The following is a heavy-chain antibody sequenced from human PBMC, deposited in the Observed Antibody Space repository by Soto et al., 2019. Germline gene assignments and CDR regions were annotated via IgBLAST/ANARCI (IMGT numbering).Heavy chain of an antibody. V-gene: IGHV1-69*13. CDR3: ASEGAYGSGSYTPDY. J-gene: IGHJ4*02. CDR2: IIPIFATA. Sequence: SVKVSSMASGGTFSSYAISWVRQAPGQVLEWMGGIIPIFATANSAQKFQGRRTITADESTSTPYMELSRLRYDETAVYYCASEGAYGSGSYTPDYWGQGTLVTVSS. D-gene: IGHD3-10*01. CDR1: GGTFSSYA.